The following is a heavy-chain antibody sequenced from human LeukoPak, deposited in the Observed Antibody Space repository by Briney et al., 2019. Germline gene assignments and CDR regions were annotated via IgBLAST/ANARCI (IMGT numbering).Heavy chain of an antibody. CDR2: ISSSSSTI. CDR3: ARVDSSGWYPRDPKADY. CDR1: GFTFSSYS. D-gene: IGHD6-19*01. J-gene: IGHJ4*02. V-gene: IGHV3-48*04. Sequence: GGSLRLSCAASGFTFSSYSMNWVRQAPGKGLEWVSYISSSSSTIYYADSVKGRFTISRDNAKNSLYLQMNSLRAEDTAVYYCARVDSSGWYPRDPKADYWGQGTLVTVSS.